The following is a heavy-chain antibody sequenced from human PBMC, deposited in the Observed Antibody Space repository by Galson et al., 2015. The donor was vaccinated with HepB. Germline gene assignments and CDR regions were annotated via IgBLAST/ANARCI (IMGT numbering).Heavy chain of an antibody. V-gene: IGHV3-7*03. CDR3: ASESTASTEGH. D-gene: IGHD1-14*01. CDR2: INEDGSEK. CDR1: GFSVNRFW. Sequence: SLRLSCAASGFSVNRFWMDWVRQSPGRGLEWVANINEDGSEKNYVDSVRGRFTISKDNAKNPVYLQMNSLRVDDTAVYYCASESTASTEGHWGQGTLVTVSS. J-gene: IGHJ4*02.